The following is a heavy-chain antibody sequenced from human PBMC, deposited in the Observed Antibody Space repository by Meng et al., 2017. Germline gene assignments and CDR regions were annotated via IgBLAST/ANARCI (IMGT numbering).Heavy chain of an antibody. V-gene: IGHV3-49*03. D-gene: IGHD6-19*01. CDR1: GFTFGDYA. J-gene: IGHJ4*02. CDR3: TRAVAGTTTTQDY. CDR2: IRSKAYGGTT. Sequence: GVLRLSCTASGFTFGDYAMSWFRQAPGTGLEWVGFIRSKAYGGTTEYAASVKGRLTISRDDSKSIAYLQMNSLKTEDTAVYYCTRAVAGTTTTQDYWGQGTLVTVSS.